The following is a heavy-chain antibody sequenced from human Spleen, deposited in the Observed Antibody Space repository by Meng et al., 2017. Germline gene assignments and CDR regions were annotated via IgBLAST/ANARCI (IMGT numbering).Heavy chain of an antibody. CDR1: GFVFSTDG. J-gene: IGHJ5*02. V-gene: IGHV3-33*06. Sequence: GESLKISCAASGFVFSTDGMHWVRQAPGKGLEWVAMIWYDGRNQHYADSVKGRFTISRDNSRNTVSLQMNNLRADDTAVYYCAKGYRSGWSRPLPDTWGQGKLVTVSS. CDR3: AKGYRSGWSRPLPDT. D-gene: IGHD6-19*01. CDR2: IWYDGRNQ.